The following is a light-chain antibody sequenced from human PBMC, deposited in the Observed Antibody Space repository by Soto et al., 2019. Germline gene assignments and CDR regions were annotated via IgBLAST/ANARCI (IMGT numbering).Light chain of an antibody. CDR3: QQYGSSPPT. J-gene: IGKJ5*01. CDR2: GAS. V-gene: IGKV3-20*01. CDR1: QSVSSN. Sequence: EIVMTQSPATLSVSPGERATLSCRASQSVSSNLAWYQQKPGQAPRLLIYGASSRATGIPDRFSGSGSGADFTLTISRLEPEDFAVYYCQQYGSSPPTFGQGTRLEI.